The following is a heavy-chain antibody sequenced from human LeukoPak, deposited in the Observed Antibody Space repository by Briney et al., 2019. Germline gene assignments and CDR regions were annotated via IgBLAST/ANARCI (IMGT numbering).Heavy chain of an antibody. CDR2: IYYSGST. CDR3: ARGHDFWSGFYFDY. V-gene: IGHV4-59*01. Sequence: SQTLSLTCTVSGGCISSYYWSWIRQPPGKGLEGIGYIYYSGSTNYNPSLKSRVTISVDTSKNQFSLKLSSVTAAGTAVYYCARGHDFWSGFYFDYWGQGTLVTVSS. J-gene: IGHJ4*02. CDR1: GGCISSYY. D-gene: IGHD3-3*01.